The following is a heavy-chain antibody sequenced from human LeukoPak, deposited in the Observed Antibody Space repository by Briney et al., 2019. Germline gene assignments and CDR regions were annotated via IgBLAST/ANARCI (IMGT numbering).Heavy chain of an antibody. CDR3: ARVEAAGYFDY. D-gene: IGHD6-13*01. CDR2: IYYSGST. CDR1: GGSISSGGYY. J-gene: IGHJ4*02. Sequence: SETLSLTCTVSGGSISSGGYYWSWIRQHPGKGLEWIGSIYYSGSTYYNPSLKSRVTISVDTSKNQFSLKLSSVTAADTAVYYCARVEAAGYFDYWGQGTLVTVSS. V-gene: IGHV4-39*07.